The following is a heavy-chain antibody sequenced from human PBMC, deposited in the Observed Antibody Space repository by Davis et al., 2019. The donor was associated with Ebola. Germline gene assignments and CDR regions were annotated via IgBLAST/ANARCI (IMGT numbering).Heavy chain of an antibody. D-gene: IGHD6-13*01. CDR2: IYWNDDK. Sequence: SGPTLVKPTQTLTLTCTFSGFSLSTSGVGVGWIRQPPGKALEWLALIYWNDDKRYSPSLKSRLTITKDTSKNQVVLTMTNMDPVDTATNYCAHSAKIAAARNFDYWGQGTLVTVSS. V-gene: IGHV2-5*01. J-gene: IGHJ4*02. CDR3: AHSAKIAAARNFDY. CDR1: GFSLSTSGVG.